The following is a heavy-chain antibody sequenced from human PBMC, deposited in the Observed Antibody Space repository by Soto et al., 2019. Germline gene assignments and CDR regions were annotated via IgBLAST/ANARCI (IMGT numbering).Heavy chain of an antibody. Sequence: QVQLVQSGAEVKKPGASVKLSCKASGYTFTNYYVHWVRQAPGQGFEWMGIINPNGGSTRYAQKCQGRVTITGDTSTSTVDRELSSLRSEDTAVYYCARALPRIAASREGDYWGQGTLVTVSS. V-gene: IGHV1-46*01. D-gene: IGHD6-6*01. CDR2: INPNGGST. CDR3: ARALPRIAASREGDY. CDR1: GYTFTNYY. J-gene: IGHJ4*02.